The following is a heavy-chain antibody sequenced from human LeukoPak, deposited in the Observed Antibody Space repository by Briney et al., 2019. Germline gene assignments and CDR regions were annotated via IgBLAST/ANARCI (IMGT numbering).Heavy chain of an antibody. V-gene: IGHV3-23*01. CDR2: ISGNGGST. CDR3: ASPSSVAGLNYFDY. Sequence: GGSLRLSCAASGFTFSSYAMSWVRQAPEKGLEWVSLISGNGGSTYYADSVKGRFTISRDNSKNTLYLQMNSLRAEDTAVYYCASPSSVAGLNYFDYWGQGALVTVSS. J-gene: IGHJ4*02. CDR1: GFTFSSYA. D-gene: IGHD6-19*01.